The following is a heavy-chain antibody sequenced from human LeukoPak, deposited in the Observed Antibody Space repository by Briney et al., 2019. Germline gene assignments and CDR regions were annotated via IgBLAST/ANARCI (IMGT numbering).Heavy chain of an antibody. Sequence: PGGSLRLSCAASGFTFSSYAMHWVRQAPGKGLEWVAVISYDGSNKYYADSVKGRFTISRDNSKNTLCLQMNSLRAEDTAVYYCARDSRALWFGELLKNNWFDPWGQGTLVTVSS. V-gene: IGHV3-30*04. CDR2: ISYDGSNK. CDR1: GFTFSSYA. D-gene: IGHD3-10*01. J-gene: IGHJ5*02. CDR3: ARDSRALWFGELLKNNWFDP.